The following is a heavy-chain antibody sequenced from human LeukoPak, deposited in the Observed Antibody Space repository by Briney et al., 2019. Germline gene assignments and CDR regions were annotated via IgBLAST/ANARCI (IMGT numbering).Heavy chain of an antibody. CDR3: ARDSRYSGYDVGWDY. J-gene: IGHJ4*02. CDR2: ISSSSSYI. D-gene: IGHD5-12*01. CDR1: GFTFSSYS. Sequence: GGSLRLSCAASGFTFSSYSMNWVRQAPGKGLEWVSSISSSSSYIYYADSVKGRFTISRDNAKNSLYLQMNSLRAEDTAVYYCARDSRYSGYDVGWDYWGQGTLVTVSS. V-gene: IGHV3-21*01.